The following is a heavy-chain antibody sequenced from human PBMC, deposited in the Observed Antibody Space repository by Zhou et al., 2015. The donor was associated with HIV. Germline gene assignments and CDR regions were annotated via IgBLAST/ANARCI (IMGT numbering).Heavy chain of an antibody. J-gene: IGHJ4*02. V-gene: IGHV1-8*01. CDR3: TRGRWEVPDAY. Sequence: QVQLVQSGAEVKKPGASVKVSCKASGYTFTTYDINWVRQATGQGLEWMGWMNPDSGNTGYAQKFQGRVTMTRNTSIFTAYVELSSLRSDDTAMYYCTRGRWEVPDAYWGQGTLVTVSP. CDR1: GYTFTTYD. CDR2: MNPDSGNT. D-gene: IGHD1-26*01.